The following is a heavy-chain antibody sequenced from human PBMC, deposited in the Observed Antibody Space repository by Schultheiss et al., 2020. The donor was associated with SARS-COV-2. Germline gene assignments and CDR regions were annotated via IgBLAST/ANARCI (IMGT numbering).Heavy chain of an antibody. CDR1: GFTLSSYE. Sequence: GGSLRLSCAASGFTLSSYEMNWVRQALGKGLEWVSYISSSGSTIYYADSVKGRFTISRDNAKNSLYLQMNSLRAEDTAVYYCARSLLWFGELFPPEDYYYGMDVWGQGTTVTVSS. D-gene: IGHD3-10*01. CDR3: ARSLLWFGELFPPEDYYYGMDV. CDR2: ISSSGSTI. V-gene: IGHV3-48*03. J-gene: IGHJ6*02.